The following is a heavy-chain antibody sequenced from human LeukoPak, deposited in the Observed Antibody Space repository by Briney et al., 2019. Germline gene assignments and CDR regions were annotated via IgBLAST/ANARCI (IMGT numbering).Heavy chain of an antibody. CDR2: IRSNSNNFAT. CDR3: ARLGIEVAVPDS. CDR1: GFTFSASA. D-gene: IGHD6-19*01. J-gene: IGHJ4*02. Sequence: PGGSLILSCAASGFTFSASAMHWVRQASGKGLEWVGRIRSNSNNFATAYAASVKGRFTISRDDSKNTAYLQMNSLKTEDTAVYYCARLGIEVAVPDSWGQGALVTVSS. V-gene: IGHV3-73*01.